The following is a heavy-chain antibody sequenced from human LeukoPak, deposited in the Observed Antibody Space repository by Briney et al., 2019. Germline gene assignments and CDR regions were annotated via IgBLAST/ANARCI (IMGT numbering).Heavy chain of an antibody. CDR2: IYLSGST. J-gene: IGHJ3*02. CDR1: GYSISSAYY. CDR3: ARKCGGDCYSDAFDI. D-gene: IGHD2-21*02. Sequence: SETLSLTCTVSGYSISSAYYWGWIRQPPGKGLEWIGSIYLSGSTYYNPSLMSRVTISVDTSKNQFSLKLSSVTAADTAVYYCARKCGGDCYSDAFDIWGQGTMVTVSS. V-gene: IGHV4-38-2*02.